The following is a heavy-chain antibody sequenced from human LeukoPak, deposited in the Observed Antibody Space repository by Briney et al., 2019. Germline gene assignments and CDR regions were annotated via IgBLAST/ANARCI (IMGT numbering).Heavy chain of an antibody. CDR2: ISGAGTGT. D-gene: IGHD4-17*01. V-gene: IGHV3-23*01. CDR3: AKFSYGDYGTFDY. Sequence: GGSLRLSCAASGFTFSGYGMSWVRQAPGMGLEWVAAISGAGTGTYYADSVKGRFSISRDNSKNTRYLQMNSLRAEDTAVYYCAKFSYGDYGTFDYWGQGTLVTVSS. J-gene: IGHJ4*02. CDR1: GFTFSGYG.